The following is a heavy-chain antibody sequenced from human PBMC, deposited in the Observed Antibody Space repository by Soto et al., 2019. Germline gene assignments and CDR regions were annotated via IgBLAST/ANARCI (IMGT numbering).Heavy chain of an antibody. CDR3: ARAGGYYYGSGSYSAWLDP. V-gene: IGHV4-59*01. D-gene: IGHD3-10*01. CDR1: GGSISIYY. CDR2: IYYSGST. J-gene: IGHJ5*02. Sequence: PSETLSLTCTVSGGSISIYYWSWIRQPPGKGLEWIGYIYYSGSTNYNPSLKIRVTISVDTPNNQFSLKLSSVTAADTAVYYCARAGGYYYGSGSYSAWLDPWGQGTLVP.